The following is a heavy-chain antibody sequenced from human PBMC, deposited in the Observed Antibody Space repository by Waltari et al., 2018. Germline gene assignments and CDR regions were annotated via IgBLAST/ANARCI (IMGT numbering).Heavy chain of an antibody. Sequence: QVQLVESGGGVVQPGRSLRLSCAASGFTFSSYGMHWVRQAPGKGLEWGAVIWYDGSNKDDADSVKGRFTSSRDNSKNTLYLQMNSLRAEDTAVYYCARSETTYYDFWSGYYTRNWFDPWGQGTLVTVSS. D-gene: IGHD3-3*01. J-gene: IGHJ5*02. V-gene: IGHV3-33*01. CDR2: IWYDGSNK. CDR1: GFTFSSYG. CDR3: ARSETTYYDFWSGYYTRNWFDP.